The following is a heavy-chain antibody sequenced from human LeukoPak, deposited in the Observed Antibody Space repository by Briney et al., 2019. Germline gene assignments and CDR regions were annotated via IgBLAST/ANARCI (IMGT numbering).Heavy chain of an antibody. J-gene: IGHJ4*02. CDR3: AKEGIDGSGYDLDY. V-gene: IGHV3-23*01. CDR2: ISDSGDST. Sequence: GRSLRLSCAASGFTFRSYAMNWVRQAPGKGLDWVSGISDSGDSTYYADSVKGRFTISRDISKNTLYLQMTSLRAEDTAVYYCAKEGIDGSGYDLDYWGQGTRVTVSS. D-gene: IGHD5-12*01. CDR1: GFTFRSYA.